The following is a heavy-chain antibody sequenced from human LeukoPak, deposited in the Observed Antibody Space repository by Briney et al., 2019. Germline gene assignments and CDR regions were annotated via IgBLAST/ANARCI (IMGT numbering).Heavy chain of an antibody. J-gene: IGHJ4*02. CDR3: ARDLDYYDSSGYLYY. CDR2: INPNSGNT. Sequence: ASVKVSCKASGYTFTSYDINWVRQATGQGLEWMGLINPNSGNTGYAQKFQGRVTMTRDTSTSTVYMELSSLRSEDTAVYYCARDLDYYDSSGYLYYWGQGTLVTVSS. D-gene: IGHD3-22*01. CDR1: GYTFTSYD. V-gene: IGHV1-8*02.